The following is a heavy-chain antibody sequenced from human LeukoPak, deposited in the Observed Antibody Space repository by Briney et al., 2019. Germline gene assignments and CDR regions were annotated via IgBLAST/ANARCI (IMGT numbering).Heavy chain of an antibody. Sequence: ASVKLSCKSSGSTLSSYAISWVRQAPGQGLECMGGIIPIFGTANYAQKFQGRVTITTDESTSTAYMELSSLRSEDTAVYYCARDADAYCGGDCYSYFDYWGQGTLVTVSS. CDR3: ARDADAYCGGDCYSYFDY. D-gene: IGHD2-21*02. V-gene: IGHV1-69*05. CDR2: IIPIFGTA. CDR1: GSTLSSYA. J-gene: IGHJ4*02.